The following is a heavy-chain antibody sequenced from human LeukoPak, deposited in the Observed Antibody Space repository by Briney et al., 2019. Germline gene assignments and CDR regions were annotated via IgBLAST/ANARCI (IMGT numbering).Heavy chain of an antibody. V-gene: IGHV1-69*04. J-gene: IGHJ3*02. CDR2: IIPIFGIA. Sequence: SVKVSCKASGGTFSSYAISWVRQAPGQGLEWMGRIIPIFGIANYAQKFQGRVTITADKSTSTAYMELSSLRSDDTAVYYCARALYYYDSSGYYYGAFDIWGQGTMVTVSS. CDR3: ARALYYYDSSGYYYGAFDI. CDR1: GGTFSSYA. D-gene: IGHD3-22*01.